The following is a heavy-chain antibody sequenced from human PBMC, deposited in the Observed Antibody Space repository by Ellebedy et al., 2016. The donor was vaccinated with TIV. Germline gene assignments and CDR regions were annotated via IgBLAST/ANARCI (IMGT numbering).Heavy chain of an antibody. V-gene: IGHV4-31*03. D-gene: IGHD4-17*01. J-gene: IGHJ3*02. CDR2: IYYSGRT. CDR1: GDSISNGGYY. Sequence: SETLSLTYTVSGDSISNGGYYWGWIRQHPGKGLEYIGYIYYSGRTDYNPSLERRVTISVDTSKNQFSLKLSSVTAADTAVYYCARDFHDYGIDAFDIWGQGTLVTVSS. CDR3: ARDFHDYGIDAFDI.